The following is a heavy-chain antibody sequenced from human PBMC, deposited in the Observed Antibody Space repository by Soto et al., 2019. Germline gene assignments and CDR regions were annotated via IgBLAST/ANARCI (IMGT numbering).Heavy chain of an antibody. Sequence: QDQLVQSGAEVKKPGASVTVSCKASGYSFTNYGVTWVRQAPVQGLEWMGWISAFNGNTHYAQNLQGRVTMTTDASTSTDYMELRSLRSDDTAVYYCARDRGVAPPVAGNTHYYYYMDVWGKGTTVTVSS. D-gene: IGHD6-19*01. CDR2: ISAFNGNT. J-gene: IGHJ6*03. CDR3: ARDRGVAPPVAGNTHYYYYMDV. CDR1: GYSFTNYG. V-gene: IGHV1-18*01.